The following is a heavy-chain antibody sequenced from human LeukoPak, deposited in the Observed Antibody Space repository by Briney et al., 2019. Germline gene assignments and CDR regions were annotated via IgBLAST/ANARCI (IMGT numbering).Heavy chain of an antibody. J-gene: IGHJ4*02. D-gene: IGHD2-2*02. CDR3: ARRGHSPIPAY. V-gene: IGHV3-23*01. Sequence: GGSLRLSCAASGFIFGSYAMSWVRQAPEKGLEWVSSISDNGDVTKYADSVKGRFTISRDNAKNTVYLQMDSLRAEDTALYYCARRGHSPIPAYWGPGTLVTVSS. CDR1: GFIFGSYA. CDR2: ISDNGDVT.